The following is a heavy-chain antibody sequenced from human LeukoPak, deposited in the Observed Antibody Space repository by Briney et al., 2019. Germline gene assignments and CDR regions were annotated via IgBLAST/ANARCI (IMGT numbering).Heavy chain of an antibody. J-gene: IGHJ4*02. Sequence: GGSLRLSCAASGFTFSSYSMNWARQAPGKGLEWVSYISSSSGTIYYADSVKGRFTISRDNAKNSLYLQMNSLRAEDTAVYYCARDLRDYWGQGTLVTVSS. CDR2: ISSSSGTI. V-gene: IGHV3-48*01. CDR1: GFTFSSYS. CDR3: ARDLRDY. D-gene: IGHD3-9*01.